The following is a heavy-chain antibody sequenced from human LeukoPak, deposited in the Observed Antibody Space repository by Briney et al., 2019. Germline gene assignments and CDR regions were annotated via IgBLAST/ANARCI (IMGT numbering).Heavy chain of an antibody. CDR3: ARDLGVVVAATPYMDV. CDR2: IKQDGSEK. CDR1: GFTFSSYW. J-gene: IGHJ6*03. V-gene: IGHV3-7*01. D-gene: IGHD2-15*01. Sequence: GGSLRLSCAASGFTFSSYWMSWVRQAPGKGLEWVANIKQDGSEKYYVDSVKGRFTISRDNAENSLYLQMNSLRAEDTAVYYCARDLGVVVAATPYMDVWGKGTTVTVSS.